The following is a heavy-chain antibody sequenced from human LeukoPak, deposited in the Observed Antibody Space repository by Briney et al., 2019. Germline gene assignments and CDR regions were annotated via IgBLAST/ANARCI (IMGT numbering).Heavy chain of an antibody. J-gene: IGHJ4*02. Sequence: GGSLRLSCAASGFTFSNAWMSWVRQAAGKGLEWVGRIKSKTDGGTTDYAAPVKGRFTISRDDSKNTLYLQMNSLKTEDTAVYYCTTDIVVVTADDYWGQGTLVTVSS. CDR1: GFTFSNAW. CDR2: IKSKTDGGTT. D-gene: IGHD2-21*02. CDR3: TTDIVVVTADDY. V-gene: IGHV3-15*01.